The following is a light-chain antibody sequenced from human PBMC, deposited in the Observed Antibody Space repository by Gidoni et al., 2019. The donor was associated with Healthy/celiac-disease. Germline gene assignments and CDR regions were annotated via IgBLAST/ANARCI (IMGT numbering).Light chain of an antibody. Sequence: DIQMTQSPSSLSASVGDRVTITGRASQSISSYLTWYPQKPGKAPKLLIYAASSLQSGVPSRFSGSGSGTDFTLTISSLQPEDFATYYCQQSYSTPPNTFGQGTKLEIK. CDR1: QSISSY. J-gene: IGKJ2*01. V-gene: IGKV1-39*01. CDR3: QQSYSTPPNT. CDR2: AAS.